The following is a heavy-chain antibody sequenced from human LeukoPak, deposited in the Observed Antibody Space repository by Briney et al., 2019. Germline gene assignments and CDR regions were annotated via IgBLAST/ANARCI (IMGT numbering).Heavy chain of an antibody. CDR2: FYYSGST. CDR1: GGSIGSHF. J-gene: IGHJ4*02. Sequence: SETLSLTCTVSGGSIGSHFWSWIRQPPGKGLEWIGSFYYSGSTNYNSSLKSRVTISVDTSKNHVSLQLTSVTPADTAVYYCARTRWLQYHFDFWGQGTLVTVSS. V-gene: IGHV4-59*11. CDR3: ARTRWLQYHFDF. D-gene: IGHD5-24*01.